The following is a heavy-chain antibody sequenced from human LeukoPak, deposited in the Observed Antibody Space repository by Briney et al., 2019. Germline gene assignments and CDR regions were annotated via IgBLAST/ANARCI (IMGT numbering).Heavy chain of an antibody. Sequence: GRSLRLSCTASGFTFGDYAMSWFRQAPGKGLEWVGFIRSKAYGGTTEYSASVKCRFTISSDNSKSIAYVQMNILKTEDTAVYYCTRDRDSKYSNYVGNAFDIWGQGTMVTDSS. D-gene: IGHD4-11*01. V-gene: IGHV3-49*03. CDR1: GFTFGDYA. CDR3: TRDRDSKYSNYVGNAFDI. CDR2: IRSKAYGGTT. J-gene: IGHJ3*02.